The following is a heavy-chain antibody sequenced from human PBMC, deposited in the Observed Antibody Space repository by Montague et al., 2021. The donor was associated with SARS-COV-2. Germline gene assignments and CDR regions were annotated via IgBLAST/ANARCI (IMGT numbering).Heavy chain of an antibody. V-gene: IGHV4-39*01. J-gene: IGHJ4*02. D-gene: IGHD6-13*01. CDR3: ARHWGIAAAGN. CDR1: GGSITDRTYY. Sequence: SETLSLTCSVSGGSITDRTYYWGCIRQSPGKGLEWIGAINYSGTTYYNPSLKSRVTISLDTAKNQFSLKMTSVTAADTAVYCRARHWGIAAAGNWGQGTLVTVSS. CDR2: INYSGTT.